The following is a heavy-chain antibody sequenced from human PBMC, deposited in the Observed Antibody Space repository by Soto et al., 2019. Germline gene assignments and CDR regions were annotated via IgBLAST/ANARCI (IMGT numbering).Heavy chain of an antibody. CDR1: GFTFSNSW. D-gene: IGHD7-27*01. Sequence: EVQLVESGGGLVQPGGSLRLSCAASGFTFSNSWMSWVRQAPGKGLAWVADINPVESEKYYVDSVKGRFTVSRDNAKNSLYLQMNSLRVEDTALYYCARDPAWGSLDYWGLGTLVTVSS. CDR2: INPVESEK. CDR3: ARDPAWGSLDY. J-gene: IGHJ4*02. V-gene: IGHV3-7*01.